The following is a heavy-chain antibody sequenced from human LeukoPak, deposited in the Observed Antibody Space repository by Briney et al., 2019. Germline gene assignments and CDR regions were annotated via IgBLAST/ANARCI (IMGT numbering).Heavy chain of an antibody. CDR1: GFTFSNYA. CDR2: ISETGGTI. J-gene: IGHJ4*02. D-gene: IGHD5-24*01. CDR3: AREMTITTYSFDS. V-gene: IGHV3-23*01. Sequence: PGGSLRLSCAPSGFTFSNYAMSWVRQAPGKGLEWVSAISETGGTIHYADSVRGRFIISRDNSKNTLYLQMNSLRAEDTAVYYCAREMTITTYSFDSWGQGTLVTVSS.